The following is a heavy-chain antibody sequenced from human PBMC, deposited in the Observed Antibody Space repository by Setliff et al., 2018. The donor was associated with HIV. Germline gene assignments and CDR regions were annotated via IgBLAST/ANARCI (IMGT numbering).Heavy chain of an antibody. D-gene: IGHD3-9*01. Sequence: GASVKVSCKDSGYSFTGYYMHWVRQAPGQGLEWMGRVNPNRGSTNYAQKFQGRVTMTRDTSISTDYMEVSRLRSDDTAVYYCAIHEIPTGYYLFDYWGQGTQVTVSS. CDR1: GYSFTGYY. V-gene: IGHV1-2*06. CDR2: VNPNRGST. J-gene: IGHJ4*02. CDR3: AIHEIPTGYYLFDY.